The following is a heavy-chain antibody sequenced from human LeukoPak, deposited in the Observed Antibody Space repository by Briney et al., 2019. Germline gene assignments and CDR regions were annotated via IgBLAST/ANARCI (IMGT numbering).Heavy chain of an antibody. CDR2: IYTSGCT. CDR1: VGSISSYY. J-gene: IGHJ3*02. CDR3: ARVPHYYGSGSFSYQDAFDI. V-gene: IGHV4-4*07. D-gene: IGHD3-10*01. Sequence: SETLSLTCTVSVGSISSYYWSWIPEPAGKGLEGIGRIYTSGCTNYNPSLQSRGAMSVDTSQNQFSLKLSSVTAADTAVYYCARVPHYYGSGSFSYQDAFDIWGQGTMVTVSS.